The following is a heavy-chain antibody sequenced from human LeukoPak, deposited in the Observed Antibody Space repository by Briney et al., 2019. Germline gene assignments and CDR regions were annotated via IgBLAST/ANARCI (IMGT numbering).Heavy chain of an antibody. V-gene: IGHV3-21*01. CDR3: ARDSSSWYDYYYYYMDV. CDR2: ISSSSSYI. J-gene: IGHJ6*03. D-gene: IGHD6-13*01. CDR1: GFTFSSYS. Sequence: GGSLRLSCAASGFTFSSYSMNWVRQAPGKGLEWVSSISSSSSYIYYADSVKGRFTISRDNAKNSLYLQMNSLGAEDTAVYYCARDSSSWYDYYYYYMDVWGKGTTVTVSS.